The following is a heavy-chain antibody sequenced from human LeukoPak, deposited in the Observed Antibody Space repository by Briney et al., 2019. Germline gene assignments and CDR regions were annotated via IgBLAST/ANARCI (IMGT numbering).Heavy chain of an antibody. V-gene: IGHV1-69*13. CDR2: IIPIFGTA. Sequence: ASVKVSCKASGGTFSSYAISWVRQAPGQGLEWMGGIIPIFGTANYAQKFQGRVTITADESTSTAYMELSSLRSEDTAVYYCARGVVVTGYYYYYGTDVWGQGTTVTVSS. CDR3: ARGVVVTGYYYYYGTDV. J-gene: IGHJ6*02. CDR1: GGTFSSYA. D-gene: IGHD2-21*02.